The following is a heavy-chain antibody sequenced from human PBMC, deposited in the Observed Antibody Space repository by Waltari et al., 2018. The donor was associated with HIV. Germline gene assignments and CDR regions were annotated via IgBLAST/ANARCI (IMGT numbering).Heavy chain of an antibody. CDR3: AREESSSSWLY. Sequence: QVQLVQSGAEVKKPGASVKVSCKASGYTFTGYYMHWVRQAPGQGLEWMGWINPNSGGTNYAQKCQGRVTMTRDTSISTAYMELSRLRSDDTAVYYCAREESSSSWLYWGQGTLVTVSS. CDR2: INPNSGGT. D-gene: IGHD6-13*01. V-gene: IGHV1-2*02. J-gene: IGHJ4*02. CDR1: GYTFTGYY.